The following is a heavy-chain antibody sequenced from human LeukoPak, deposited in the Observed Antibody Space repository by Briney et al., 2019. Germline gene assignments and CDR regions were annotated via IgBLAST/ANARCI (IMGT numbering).Heavy chain of an antibody. CDR3: AKRAGAYSSTSGNYYYYYMDV. D-gene: IGHD6-13*01. Sequence: GGSLRLSCAASGFTFSSYAMSWVRQAPGKGLEWVSAISGSGGSTYCADSVKGRFTISRDNSKNTLYLQMNSLRAEDTAVYYCAKRAGAYSSTSGNYYYYYMDVWGKGTTVTVSS. CDR1: GFTFSSYA. V-gene: IGHV3-23*01. CDR2: ISGSGGST. J-gene: IGHJ6*03.